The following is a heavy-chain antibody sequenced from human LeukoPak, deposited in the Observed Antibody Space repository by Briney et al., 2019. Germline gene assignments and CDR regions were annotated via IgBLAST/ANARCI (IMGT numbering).Heavy chain of an antibody. J-gene: IGHJ4*02. CDR3: ARGGMYGSLDY. Sequence: GGSLRLSCAASGFTLTSYWMHWVRHVPGKGLVWVSRINMAGTTTTYADSVKGRFTISRDNAKNTLYLQMNSLRDEDTAVYYCARGGMYGSLDYWGQGTLVTVSS. V-gene: IGHV3-74*01. CDR2: INMAGTTT. CDR1: GFTLTSYW. D-gene: IGHD3-10*01.